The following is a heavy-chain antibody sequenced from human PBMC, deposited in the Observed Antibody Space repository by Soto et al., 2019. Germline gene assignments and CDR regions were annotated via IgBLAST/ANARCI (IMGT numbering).Heavy chain of an antibody. V-gene: IGHV4-59*01. CDR2: IYYSGST. D-gene: IGHD3-22*01. CDR1: GGSFSSYY. J-gene: IGHJ4*02. Sequence: SETLSLTCTVSGGSFSSYYWSWIRQPPGKGLEWIGYIYYSGSTNYNPSLKSRVTISVDTSKNQFSLKLSSVTAADTAVYYCARGNYYDSSVYYDYGGQGTLVTSPQ. CDR3: ARGNYYDSSVYYDY.